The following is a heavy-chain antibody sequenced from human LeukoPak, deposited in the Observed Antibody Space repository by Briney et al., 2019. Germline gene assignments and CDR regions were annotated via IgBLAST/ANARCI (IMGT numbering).Heavy chain of an antibody. CDR3: ARDFVVPARPQSYYGMDV. CDR1: GYTFTGYY. D-gene: IGHD2-2*01. CDR2: INPNSGGT. V-gene: IGHV1-2*02. J-gene: IGHJ6*02. Sequence: ASVKVSCKASGYTFTGYYMHWVRQAPGQGLEWMGWINPNSGGTSYAQKFQGRVTMTRDTSISTAYMELSRLRSDDTAVYYCARDFVVPARPQSYYGMDVWGQGTTVTVSS.